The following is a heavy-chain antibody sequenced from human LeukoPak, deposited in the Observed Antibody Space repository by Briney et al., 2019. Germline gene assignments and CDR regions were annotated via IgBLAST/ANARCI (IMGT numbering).Heavy chain of an antibody. Sequence: SETLSLTCAVYGGSFSDPYWNWIRQSPGKGLEWIGEINHSGSTNYNPSLKSRVTISVDTSKNQFSLKLSSVTAADTAVYYCASFSFFYKEPWGQGTLVTVSS. V-gene: IGHV4-34*01. CDR2: INHSGST. CDR3: ASFSFFYKEP. CDR1: GGSFSDPY. J-gene: IGHJ4*02. D-gene: IGHD2/OR15-2a*01.